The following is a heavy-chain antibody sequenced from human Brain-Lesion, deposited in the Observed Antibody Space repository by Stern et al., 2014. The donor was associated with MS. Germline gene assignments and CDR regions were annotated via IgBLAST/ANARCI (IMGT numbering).Heavy chain of an antibody. CDR1: GFRFSRYA. J-gene: IGHJ3*02. V-gene: IGHV3-23*04. Sequence: EVQLEESGGGFVQPGGSLRLSCAASGFRFSRYAMSWVRQTPGKGLEWVSGISGSGGSTYYADSVKGRFTISRDKSKNTLFLQMNSLRAEDTAVYYCAKGVWGSYLNAFDMWGQGTMVTVSS. D-gene: IGHD3-16*02. CDR3: AKGVWGSYLNAFDM. CDR2: ISGSGGST.